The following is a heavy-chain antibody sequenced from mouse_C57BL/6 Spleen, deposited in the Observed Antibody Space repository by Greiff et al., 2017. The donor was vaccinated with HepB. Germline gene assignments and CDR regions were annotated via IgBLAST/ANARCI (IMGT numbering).Heavy chain of an antibody. Sequence: VQLQQSGPELVKPGASVKISCKASGYAFSSSWMNWVKQRPGKGLEWIGRIYPGDGDTNYNGKFKGKATLTADKSSSTAYMQLSSLTSEDSAVYFCARGAQATRAMDYWGQGTSVTVSS. V-gene: IGHV1-82*01. J-gene: IGHJ4*01. CDR3: ARGAQATRAMDY. CDR2: IYPGDGDT. D-gene: IGHD3-2*02. CDR1: GYAFSSSW.